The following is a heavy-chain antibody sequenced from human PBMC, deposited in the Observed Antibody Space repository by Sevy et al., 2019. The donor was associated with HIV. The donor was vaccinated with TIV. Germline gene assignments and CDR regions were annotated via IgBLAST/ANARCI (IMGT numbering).Heavy chain of an antibody. D-gene: IGHD3-9*01. V-gene: IGHV3-7*03. J-gene: IGHJ4*02. Sequence: GGSLRLSCTASEFTFSRYCMSWIRRAPGKGLEWVATIRQDGSDKYYVDSVKGRFTISRDNAENSLYLQMNSVGAGDTAVYYCARFRAGTFDYWGQGAGTFDYWGQGALVTVSS. CDR3: ARFRAGTFDYWGQGAGTFDY. CDR2: IRQDGSDK. CDR1: EFTFSRYC.